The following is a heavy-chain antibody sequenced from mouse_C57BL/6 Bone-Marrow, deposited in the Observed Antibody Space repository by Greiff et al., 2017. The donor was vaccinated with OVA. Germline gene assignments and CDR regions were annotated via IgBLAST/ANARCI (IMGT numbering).Heavy chain of an antibody. V-gene: IGHV1-62-2*01. CDR1: GYPFTEYT. Sequence: QVQLQQSGAELVKPGASVSLSCTASGYPFTEYTIHWLKQRSGQGLEGIGWFSPGSGSIKYNAQFKDKATVTADNYSSTGYIELSRWTAEDSAVYLCARHEVDLLPFAYWGQGTLVTVSA. J-gene: IGHJ3*01. CDR2: FSPGSGSI. D-gene: IGHD2-1*01. CDR3: ARHEVDLLPFAY.